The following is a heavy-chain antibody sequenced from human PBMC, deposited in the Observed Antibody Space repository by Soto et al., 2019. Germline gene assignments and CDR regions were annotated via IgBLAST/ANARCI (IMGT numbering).Heavy chain of an antibody. J-gene: IGHJ6*03. CDR1: GGSISNSSYL. CDR2: VSYSGST. D-gene: IGHD3-22*01. Sequence: SETLSLTCTVSGGSISNSSYLWGWIRQPPGKGLQWIGSVSYSGSTYYNPSLKSRVTISVDTSKTQSSLRLSFVTAADTAVYYCGRVITHNVYYYYYMDVWGKGTTVTVSS. V-gene: IGHV4-39*01. CDR3: GRVITHNVYYYYYMDV.